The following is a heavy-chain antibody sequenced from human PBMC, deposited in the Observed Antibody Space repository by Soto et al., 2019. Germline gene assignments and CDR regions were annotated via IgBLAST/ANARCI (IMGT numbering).Heavy chain of an antibody. V-gene: IGHV6-1*01. D-gene: IGHD5-18*01. Sequence: SQTLSLTCAISGDSVSSNSAAWNWIRQSPSRGLEWLGRTYYRSKWYNDYAVSVKSRITINTDTSKNQFSLQLNSVTPEDTAVYYCARDRTDSAMVSDAFDIWGQGTMVTVSS. J-gene: IGHJ3*02. CDR3: ARDRTDSAMVSDAFDI. CDR2: TYYRSKWYN. CDR1: GDSVSSNSAA.